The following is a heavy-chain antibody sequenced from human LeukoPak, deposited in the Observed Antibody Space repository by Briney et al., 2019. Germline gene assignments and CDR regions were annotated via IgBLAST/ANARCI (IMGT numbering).Heavy chain of an antibody. V-gene: IGHV1-69*05. D-gene: IGHD4-23*01. Sequence: GASVKVSCKASGGTFSSYAISWVRQAPGQGLEWMGGIIPIFGTANYAQKFQGRVTITTDESTSTAYMDLSSLRSEDTAVYYCARDLFSPVTQGFDPWGQGTLVTVSS. CDR3: ARDLFSPVTQGFDP. CDR2: IIPIFGTA. J-gene: IGHJ5*02. CDR1: GGTFSSYA.